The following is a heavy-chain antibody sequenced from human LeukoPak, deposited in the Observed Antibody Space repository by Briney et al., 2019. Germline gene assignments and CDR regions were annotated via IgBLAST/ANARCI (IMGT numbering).Heavy chain of an antibody. V-gene: IGHV3-21*01. J-gene: IGHJ5*02. CDR3: ARGKTSQNIVTRQTYKWFDP. Sequence: GGSLRLSCAASGFTFSTYNMNWVRQAPGKGLEWVSSISSSSDYIYYADSVKGRFTISRDNAKNSLYLQMKSLRTGDTTVHYCARGKTSQNIVTRQTYKWFDPWGQGTLVTVSS. D-gene: IGHD2/OR15-2a*01. CDR1: GFTFSTYN. CDR2: ISSSSDYI.